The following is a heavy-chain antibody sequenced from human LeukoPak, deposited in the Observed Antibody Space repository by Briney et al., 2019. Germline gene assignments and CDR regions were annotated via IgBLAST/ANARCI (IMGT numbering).Heavy chain of an antibody. CDR2: IYHSGST. CDR3: ARLLTGTNPNNWFDP. V-gene: IGHV4-38-2*01. J-gene: IGHJ5*02. D-gene: IGHD1-7*01. CDR1: GYSISSGFF. Sequence: SETLSLTCAVSGYSISSGFFWGWIRPPPGKGLEWIGSIYHSGSTYYNPSLKSRVTISVDTSKNQFSLQLRFVTAADTAVFYCARLLTGTNPNNWFDPWGQGTLVTVSS.